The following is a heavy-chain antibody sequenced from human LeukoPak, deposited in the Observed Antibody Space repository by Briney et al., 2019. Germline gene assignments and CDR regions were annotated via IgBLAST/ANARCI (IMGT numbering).Heavy chain of an antibody. CDR2: IYPDDSDT. CDR1: GYTFTSYW. D-gene: IGHD3-10*01. J-gene: IGHJ2*01. V-gene: IGHV5-51*01. Sequence: GESLKVSCQASGYTFTSYWIGWVRQMPGKGLECMGIIYPDDSDTTYSPSFQGQVTISADKSFSTAYLQWSSLKASDTAIYYCARLGGDTYYFGSASYPNWYFDLWGRGTLVTVSS. CDR3: ARLGGDTYYFGSASYPNWYFDL.